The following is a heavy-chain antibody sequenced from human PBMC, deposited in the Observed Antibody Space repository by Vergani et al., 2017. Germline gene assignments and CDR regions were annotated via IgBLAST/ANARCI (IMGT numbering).Heavy chain of an antibody. CDR2: IHYSENT. J-gene: IGHJ5*02. CDR1: FDSIRNLY. V-gene: IGHV4-59*11. Sequence: QVQLQESGPGLVKSSETLSLICSVSFDSIRNLYCNWIRQPPGKGLEWIGSIHYSENTKYNPSLKTRVTISVDTSKNQFSLTLTSVTAADTAVYYCASDTHSGQSADRWGQGILVTVTS. CDR3: ASDTHSGQSADR. D-gene: IGHD6-19*01.